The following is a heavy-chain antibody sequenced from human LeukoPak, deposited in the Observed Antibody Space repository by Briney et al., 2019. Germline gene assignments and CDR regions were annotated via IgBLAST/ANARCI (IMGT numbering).Heavy chain of an antibody. D-gene: IGHD6-19*01. CDR3: ASPGSGWYDVRY. V-gene: IGHV4-39*07. CDR1: GGSISRSSYY. Sequence: PSETLSLTCTVSGGSISRSSYYWGWIRQPPGKGLEWIGEINHSGSTNYNPSLKSRVTISVDTSKNQFSLKVSSVTAADTAVYYCASPGSGWYDVRYWGQGTLVTVSS. J-gene: IGHJ4*02. CDR2: INHSGST.